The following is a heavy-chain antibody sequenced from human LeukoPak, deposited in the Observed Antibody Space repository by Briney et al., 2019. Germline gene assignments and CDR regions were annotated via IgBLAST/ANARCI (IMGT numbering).Heavy chain of an antibody. CDR2: IYYSGST. D-gene: IGHD2-2*01. CDR3: ARRTYCSSTSCYARMGDNWFDP. Sequence: PSETLSLTCTVSGGSICSYYWSWIRQPPGKGLEWIGYIYYSGSTNYNPSLKSRVTISVDTSKNQFSLKLSSVTAADTAVYYCARRTYCSSTSCYARMGDNWFDPWGQGTLVTVSS. CDR1: GGSICSYY. J-gene: IGHJ5*02. V-gene: IGHV4-59*08.